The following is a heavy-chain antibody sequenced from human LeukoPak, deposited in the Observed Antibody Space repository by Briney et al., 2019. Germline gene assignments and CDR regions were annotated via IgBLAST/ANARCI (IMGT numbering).Heavy chain of an antibody. V-gene: IGHV3-23*01. CDR2: ITSSGSTT. Sequence: GGSLRLSCAAFGFTFSSYVMGWVRQAPGKGLEWVSSITSSGSTTYYADSVKGRFTISRDNSENTLYLQMSSLRADETALYYCAKGSNWGSGYYFDFWGQGALVTVSS. J-gene: IGHJ4*02. CDR3: AKGSNWGSGYYFDF. D-gene: IGHD7-27*01. CDR1: GFTFSSYV.